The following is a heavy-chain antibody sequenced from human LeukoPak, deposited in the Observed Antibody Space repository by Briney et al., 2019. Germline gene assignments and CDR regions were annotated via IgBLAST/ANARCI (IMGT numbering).Heavy chain of an antibody. D-gene: IGHD3-10*01. CDR1: GYTFTSYG. CDR3: ARTVVPFLGITKKSHFDY. Sequence: ASVKVSCKASGYTFTSYGISWVRQAPGQGLEWMGGIIPIFGTANYAQKFQGRVTITADESTSTAYMELSSLRSEDTAVYYCARTVVPFLGITKKSHFDYWGQGTLVTVSS. J-gene: IGHJ4*02. CDR2: IIPIFGTA. V-gene: IGHV1-69*13.